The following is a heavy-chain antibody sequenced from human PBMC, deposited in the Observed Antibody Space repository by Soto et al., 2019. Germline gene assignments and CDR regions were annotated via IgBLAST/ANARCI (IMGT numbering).Heavy chain of an antibody. V-gene: IGHV3-30*18. CDR1: GFSFSSYG. D-gene: IGHD5-18*01. J-gene: IGHJ5*02. CDR2: ISYDESNT. CDR3: VKDFMARGYSYDPGNNWFDP. Sequence: VQLVESGGGVVQPGRSLRLSCAASGFSFSSYGMHWVRQAPGEGLGWVAFISYDESNTYYADSVKGRFTISRDNSRNTLYLQMKSLGSEDTAVYYCVKDFMARGYSYDPGNNWFDPWGQGTLVTVSS.